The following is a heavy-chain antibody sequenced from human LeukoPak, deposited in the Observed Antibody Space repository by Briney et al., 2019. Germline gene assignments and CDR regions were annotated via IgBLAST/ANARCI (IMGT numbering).Heavy chain of an antibody. CDR1: GYTFTGYY. D-gene: IGHD5-12*01. CDR3: AREGDIVATKNPMDV. CDR2: IIPILGIA. J-gene: IGHJ6*02. Sequence: GASVKVSCKASGYTFTGYYMHWVRQAPGQGLEWMGRIIPILGIANYAQKFQGRVTITADKSTSTAYMELSSLRSEDTAVYYCAREGDIVATKNPMDVWGQGTTVTVSS. V-gene: IGHV1-69*04.